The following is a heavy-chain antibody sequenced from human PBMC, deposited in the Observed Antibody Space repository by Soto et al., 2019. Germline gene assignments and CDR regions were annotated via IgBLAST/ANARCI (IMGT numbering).Heavy chain of an antibody. D-gene: IGHD3-22*01. Sequence: QVQLQESGPGLVKPSQTLSLTCTVSGVSISSGGYYWSWIRQHPGKGLEWIGYIYHTGSTYHNPSIKGRVTISVDTSNNQFSLNLSSVTAADTAVYHCARSQVAMIHPFEYWGQGTLVTVSS. V-gene: IGHV4-31*03. CDR1: GVSISSGGYY. J-gene: IGHJ4*02. CDR3: ARSQVAMIHPFEY. CDR2: IYHTGST.